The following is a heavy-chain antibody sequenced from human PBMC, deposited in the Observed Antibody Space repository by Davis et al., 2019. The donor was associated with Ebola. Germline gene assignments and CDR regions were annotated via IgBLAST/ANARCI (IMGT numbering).Heavy chain of an antibody. Sequence: ASVKVSCKASGYTFTNYYMHWVRQAPGQGLEWMGMINPNDGRTIYAQKFQGRVTVTRDTSTTTVYMDLSSLGSDDTAVYFCARGVAVGGFYFEYWGQGTLVTVSS. CDR1: GYTFTNYY. CDR3: ARGVAVGGFYFEY. J-gene: IGHJ4*02. CDR2: INPNDGRT. V-gene: IGHV1-46*01. D-gene: IGHD6-19*01.